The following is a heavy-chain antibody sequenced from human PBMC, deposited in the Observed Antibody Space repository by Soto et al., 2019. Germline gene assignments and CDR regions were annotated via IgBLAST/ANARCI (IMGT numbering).Heavy chain of an antibody. Sequence: GGSLRLSCAASGFTFSSYAMSWVRQAPGKGLEWVSAISGSGGSTYYADSVKGRFTISRDNSKNTLYLQMNSLRAEDTAVYYCAKVPPRDIVVVPAAKGTAMVNGYWGQGTLVTVSS. V-gene: IGHV3-23*01. CDR2: ISGSGGST. CDR1: GFTFSSYA. CDR3: AKVPPRDIVVVPAAKGTAMVNGY. J-gene: IGHJ4*02. D-gene: IGHD2-2*01.